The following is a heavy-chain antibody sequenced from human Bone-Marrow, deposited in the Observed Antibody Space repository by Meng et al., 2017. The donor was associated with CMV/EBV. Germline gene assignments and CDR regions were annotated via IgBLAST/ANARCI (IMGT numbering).Heavy chain of an antibody. D-gene: IGHD5-12*01. CDR2: IYYSGST. CDR1: GGSISSSSYD. CDR3: ASRASFVATIGDY. J-gene: IGHJ4*02. Sequence: VSGGSISSSSYDWGWSRQPPGKGLEWIGSIYYSGSTYYNPSLKSRVTISVDTSKNQFSLKLSSVTAADTAVYYCASRASFVATIGDYWGQGTLVTVSS. V-gene: IGHV4-39*07.